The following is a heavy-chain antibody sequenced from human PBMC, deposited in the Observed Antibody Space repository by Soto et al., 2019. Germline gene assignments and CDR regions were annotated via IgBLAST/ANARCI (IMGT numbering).Heavy chain of an antibody. CDR1: EFTFSDAW. CDR3: TTVRTAMIVAVFDN. J-gene: IGHJ4*02. D-gene: IGHD3-22*01. Sequence: GGSLRLSCAVSEFTFSDAWMTWVRQAPGKGLEWVGRIKSKADGETTDYAAAVKGRFTISRDHSKNTLYLQMGSLKTEDTAVYFCTTVRTAMIVAVFDNWGQGTPVTVSS. CDR2: IKSKADGETT. V-gene: IGHV3-15*01.